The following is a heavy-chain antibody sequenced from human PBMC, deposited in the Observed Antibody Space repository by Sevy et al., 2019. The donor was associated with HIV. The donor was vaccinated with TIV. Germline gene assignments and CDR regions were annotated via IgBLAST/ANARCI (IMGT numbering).Heavy chain of an antibody. V-gene: IGHV3-11*01. CDR1: GFTFSDYY. D-gene: IGHD3-22*01. CDR3: ARSNNAGVGTFYYDTSGYYSDF. Sequence: GGSLRLSCAASGFTFSDYYMTRIRQAPGKGLEWVSHISGSGTSKDYADSVEGRFSISRDNAQNSLYLQMNSLRAEDTAVYYCARSNNAGVGTFYYDTSGYYSDFWGQGTLVTVSS. CDR2: ISGSGTSK. J-gene: IGHJ4*02.